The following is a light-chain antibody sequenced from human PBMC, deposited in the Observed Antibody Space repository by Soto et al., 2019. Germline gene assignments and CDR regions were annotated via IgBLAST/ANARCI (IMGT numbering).Light chain of an antibody. Sequence: EIVLTHSPATLSVSPWGIATLSCRASQSISDTLAWYQQKPGQAPRLLIYGASKRATGFPARLSGSGSGTDFTLTISRLEPEDFAVYYCQQYSTSRGTFGQGTKVDIK. J-gene: IGKJ1*01. CDR1: QSISDT. V-gene: IGKV3-20*01. CDR3: QQYSTSRGT. CDR2: GAS.